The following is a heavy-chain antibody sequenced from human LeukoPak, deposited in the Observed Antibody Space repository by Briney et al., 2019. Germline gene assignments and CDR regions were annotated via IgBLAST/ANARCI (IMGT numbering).Heavy chain of an antibody. CDR2: ISSSSSTI. J-gene: IGHJ4*02. CDR3: ARELYGSGSYMDY. CDR1: GFTFSSYS. V-gene: IGHV3-48*02. D-gene: IGHD3-10*01. Sequence: GGSLRLSCAASGFTFSSYSMNWVRQAPRKALEWVSYISSSSSTISYADSVKGRFTISRDNAKNSLYLQMNSLRDEDTAVYYCARELYGSGSYMDYWGQGTLVTVHS.